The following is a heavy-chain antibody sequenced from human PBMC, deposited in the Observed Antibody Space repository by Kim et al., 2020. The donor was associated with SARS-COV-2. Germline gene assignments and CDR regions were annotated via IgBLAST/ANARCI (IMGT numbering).Heavy chain of an antibody. J-gene: IGHJ4*02. CDR1: GGSFSGYY. D-gene: IGHD3-16*02. V-gene: IGHV4-34*01. CDR3: AGLYYDYVWGSYRYSGYFDY. CDR2: INHSGST. Sequence: SETLSLTCAVYGGSFSGYYWSWIRQPPGKGLEWIGEINHSGSTNYNPSLKSRVTISVDTSKNQFSLKLSSVTAADTAVYYCAGLYYDYVWGSYRYSGYFDYWGQGTLVTVSS.